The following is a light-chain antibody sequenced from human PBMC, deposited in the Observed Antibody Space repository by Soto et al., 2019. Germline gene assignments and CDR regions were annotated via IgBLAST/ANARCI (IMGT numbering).Light chain of an antibody. Sequence: ETVLTQSPGTLSLSPGERATLSCRASQSVSSSYLAWYQQKPGQAPRLLIFGASSRATCIPDRFSGSGSGTYFTLTISRLEPEDFAVYYCQQYGTSRAFCQGTKVEIK. J-gene: IGKJ1*01. CDR2: GAS. CDR1: QSVSSSY. CDR3: QQYGTSRA. V-gene: IGKV3-20*01.